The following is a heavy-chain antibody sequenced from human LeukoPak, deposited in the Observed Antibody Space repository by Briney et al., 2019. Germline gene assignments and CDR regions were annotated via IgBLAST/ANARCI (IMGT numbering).Heavy chain of an antibody. D-gene: IGHD3-22*01. CDR1: GYSFTAYY. CDR2: IIPIFGTA. Sequence: ASVKVSCKASGYSFTAYYMHWVRQAPGQGLEWMGGIIPIFGTANYAQKFQGRVTITADKSTSTAYMELSSLRSEDTAVYYCARGDYDSSGYHYWFDPWGQGTLVTVSS. J-gene: IGHJ5*02. CDR3: ARGDYDSSGYHYWFDP. V-gene: IGHV1-69*06.